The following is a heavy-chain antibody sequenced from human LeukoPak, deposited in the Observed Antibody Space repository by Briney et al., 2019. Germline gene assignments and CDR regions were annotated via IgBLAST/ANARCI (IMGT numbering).Heavy chain of an antibody. CDR1: GYTFTGYY. CDR3: ARAIAAADVGDY. D-gene: IGHD6-13*01. CDR2: INPNSGGT. Sequence: ASVKVSCKASGYTFTGYYMHWVRQAPGQGLEWMGWINPNSGGTNYAQKFQGRVTMTRDTSISTAYMELSRLRSDDTAVYYCARAIAAADVGDYWGQGTLDTVSS. V-gene: IGHV1-2*02. J-gene: IGHJ4*02.